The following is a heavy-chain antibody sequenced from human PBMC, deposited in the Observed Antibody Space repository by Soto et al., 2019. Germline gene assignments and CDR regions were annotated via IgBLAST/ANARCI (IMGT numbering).Heavy chain of an antibody. J-gene: IGHJ4*02. CDR3: ARDLAPLVPAATLDY. CDR2: ISYDGSNK. Sequence: QVQLVESGGGVVQPGRSLRLSCAASGFTFSSYAMHWVRQAPGKGLEWVAVISYDGSNKYYADSVKGRFTISRDNSKNTLYLQMNSMRAEDTAVYYCARDLAPLVPAATLDYWGQGTLVTVSS. D-gene: IGHD2-2*01. CDR1: GFTFSSYA. V-gene: IGHV3-30-3*01.